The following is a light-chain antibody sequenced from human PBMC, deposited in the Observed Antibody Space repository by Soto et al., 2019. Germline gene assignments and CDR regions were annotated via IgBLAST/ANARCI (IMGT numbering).Light chain of an antibody. V-gene: IGKV1-39*01. CDR1: QSISSY. Sequence: DIQMTQSPSSLSASVGDRVTITCRARQSISSYLNWYQQKPGKAPKLLIYAASSLQSGVPSRFSGSGSGTDFTLTISSLQPEDFATYYCQQSYNTPHTFGQGTKLEIK. J-gene: IGKJ2*01. CDR2: AAS. CDR3: QQSYNTPHT.